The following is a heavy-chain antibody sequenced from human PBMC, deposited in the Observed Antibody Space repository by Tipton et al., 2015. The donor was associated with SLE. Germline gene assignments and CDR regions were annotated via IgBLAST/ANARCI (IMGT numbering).Heavy chain of an antibody. CDR1: GGSISSSSYY. CDR2: IYTSGST. CDR3: AREEALYWYFDL. Sequence: TLSLTCTVSGGSISSSSYYWGWIRQPPGKGLEWIGYIYTSGSTNYNPSLKSRVTISVDTSKNQFSLKLSSVTPEDTAVYYCAREEALYWYFDLWGRGTLVTVSS. J-gene: IGHJ2*01. V-gene: IGHV4-61*05.